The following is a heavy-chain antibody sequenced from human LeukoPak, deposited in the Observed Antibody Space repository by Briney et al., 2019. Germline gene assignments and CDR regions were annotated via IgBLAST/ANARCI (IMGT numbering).Heavy chain of an antibody. CDR2: ISYDGSNK. V-gene: IGHV3-30-3*01. Sequence: GGSLRLSRTASGFTFSTFHMHWVRQAPGKGLEWVAVISYDGSNKYYADSVKGRFTISRDNSKNTLYLQMNSLRAEDTAVYYCARDMYSGSYFDYWGQGTLVTVSS. D-gene: IGHD1-26*01. CDR3: ARDMYSGSYFDY. CDR1: GFTFSTFH. J-gene: IGHJ4*02.